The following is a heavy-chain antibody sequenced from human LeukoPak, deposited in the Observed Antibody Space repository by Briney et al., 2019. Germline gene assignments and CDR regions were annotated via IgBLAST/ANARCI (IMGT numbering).Heavy chain of an antibody. CDR3: SRESGAFSPLGY. D-gene: IGHD1-26*01. Sequence: SRTLSLTCAVSGASITITNWWSWVLQPPGQGLEWIGQISLRGVTKYNPSLKSRVDMSLDRSKTHISLTLTSVTAADTAVYYCSRESGAFSPLGYWGQGTLVTVSS. CDR2: ISLRGVT. J-gene: IGHJ4*02. CDR1: GASITITNW. V-gene: IGHV4-4*02.